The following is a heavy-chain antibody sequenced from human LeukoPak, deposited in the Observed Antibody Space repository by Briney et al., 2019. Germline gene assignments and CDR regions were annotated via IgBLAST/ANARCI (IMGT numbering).Heavy chain of an antibody. CDR2: IESDGSST. J-gene: IGHJ4*02. V-gene: IGHV3-74*01. CDR1: GFTFRTYW. CDR3: VRGSWSAAGTSIDY. D-gene: IGHD6-13*01. Sequence: PGGSLKLSCAASGFTFRTYWMNWVRQAPGQGLVWVSRIESDGSSTSYADSVKGRFTISRDNAANTLYLQMNSLRAEDTAVYYCVRGSWSAAGTSIDYWGQGTLVTVSS.